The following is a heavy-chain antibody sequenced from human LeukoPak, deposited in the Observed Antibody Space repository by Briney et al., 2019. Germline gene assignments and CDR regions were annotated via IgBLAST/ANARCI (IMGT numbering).Heavy chain of an antibody. D-gene: IGHD6-13*01. CDR2: INHSGST. V-gene: IGHV4-34*01. CDR1: GGSFCGYY. J-gene: IGHJ1*01. CDR3: ARGQNRHRRIAAAGTSRAEYFQH. Sequence: SETLSLTCAVYGGSFCGYYWGWIRQPPGKGLEWIGEINHSGSTNYNPSLKSRVTISVDTSKNQFSLKLSSVTAADTAVYYCARGQNRHRRIAAAGTSRAEYFQHWGQGTLVTVSS.